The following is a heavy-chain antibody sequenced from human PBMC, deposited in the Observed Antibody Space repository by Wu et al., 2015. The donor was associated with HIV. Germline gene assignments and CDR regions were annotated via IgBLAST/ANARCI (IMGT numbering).Heavy chain of an antibody. CDR1: GYTFTGYY. D-gene: IGHD4-11*01. J-gene: IGHJ4*02. CDR3: ARDRRDDYSNYRDY. V-gene: IGHV1-2*02. Sequence: QVQLVQSGAEVKKPGASVRVSCKASGYTFTGYYMHWVRQAPGQGLEWMGWINPNNGGTNYAQKFEGRVTLARDTSITTAYMDLSRLIYDDTAVYYCARDRRDDYSNYRDYWGQGTLVTVSS. CDR2: INPNNGGT.